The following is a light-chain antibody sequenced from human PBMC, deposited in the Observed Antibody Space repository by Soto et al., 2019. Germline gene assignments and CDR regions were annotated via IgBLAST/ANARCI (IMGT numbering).Light chain of an antibody. Sequence: EIVMTQSLATLSVSPGEGATLSCKASQNVYNNLAWYQQRPGQPPRLLIYDASTRVTGISARFSSSGYGTEFTLTISSLQSEDFAVYFCQQCRNWPLTFGGGTKVEIK. CDR1: QNVYNN. CDR2: DAS. CDR3: QQCRNWPLT. J-gene: IGKJ4*01. V-gene: IGKV3-15*01.